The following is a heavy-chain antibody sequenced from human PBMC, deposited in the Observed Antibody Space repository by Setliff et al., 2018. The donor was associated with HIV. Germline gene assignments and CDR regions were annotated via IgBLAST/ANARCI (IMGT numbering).Heavy chain of an antibody. Sequence: GASVKVSCKASGYTFTNYFMHWVRQAPGEGLEWVGRVDPEDGETRYAMKFQGSVTISADTSTDTTYLSLTSLRSQDTAVYYCATVRIVGATGFDYWGQGTGVTVPQ. CDR1: GYTFTNYF. CDR2: VDPEDGET. D-gene: IGHD1-26*01. J-gene: IGHJ4*02. V-gene: IGHV1-69-2*01. CDR3: ATVRIVGATGFDY.